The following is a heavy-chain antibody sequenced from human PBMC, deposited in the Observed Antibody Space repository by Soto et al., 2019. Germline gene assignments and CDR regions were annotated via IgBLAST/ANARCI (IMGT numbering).Heavy chain of an antibody. V-gene: IGHV4-38-2*01. Sequence: SETLSLTCAVSGYSISLGYYWGWIRQPPGKGLEWIGSFYSSGSIIYNPSLRSRVSISGDTSSNQFSMSLTSVTAADTARYYCARMYSSGSGWFHPWGQGTLVTVSS. J-gene: IGHJ5*02. CDR1: GYSISLGYY. CDR2: FYSSGSI. D-gene: IGHD6-19*01. CDR3: ARMYSSGSGWFHP.